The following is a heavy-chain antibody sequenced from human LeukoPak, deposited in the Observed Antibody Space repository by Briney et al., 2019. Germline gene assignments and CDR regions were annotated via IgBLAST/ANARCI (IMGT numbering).Heavy chain of an antibody. CDR3: ARGTKRGIAVAGDTYYYYGMDV. J-gene: IGHJ6*02. V-gene: IGHV4-34*01. D-gene: IGHD6-19*01. CDR1: GGSFSGYY. CDR2: INHSGST. Sequence: TSETLSLTCAVYGGSFSGYYWSWIRQPPGKGLEWMGEINHSGSTDYNPSLKSRVTISVDTSKNQFSLKLSSVTAADTAVYYCARGTKRGIAVAGDTYYYYGMDVWGQGTTVTVSS.